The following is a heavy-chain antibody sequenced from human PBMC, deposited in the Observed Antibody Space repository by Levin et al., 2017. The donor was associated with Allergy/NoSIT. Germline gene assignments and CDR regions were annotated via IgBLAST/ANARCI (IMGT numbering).Heavy chain of an antibody. CDR2: ITGGGSDT. CDR1: GFTFSEYA. D-gene: IGHD1-14*01. CDR3: AKKQGGRTGFSFAV. V-gene: IGHV3-23*01. J-gene: IGHJ3*01. Sequence: GGSLRLSCAASGFTFSEYAMTWVRQAPGKGLEWVSVITGGGSDTYYGDSVKGRFTVSIDNSKNTLYLELNVLRADDTAVYYCAKKQGGRTGFSFAVWGQGTMVTVSS.